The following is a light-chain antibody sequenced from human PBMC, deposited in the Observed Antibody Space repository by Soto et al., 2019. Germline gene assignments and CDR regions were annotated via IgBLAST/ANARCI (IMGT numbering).Light chain of an antibody. CDR2: DVT. Sequence: QSVLTQPRSVSGSPGQSVSISCTGTSSDIGGYDHVSWYQQHPGKAPKLMLYDVTERPSGVPDRFSGSKSGNTASLTISGLQAEDEADYYCCSYAGGFYVFGTGTKVTVL. V-gene: IGLV2-11*01. CDR3: CSYAGGFYV. CDR1: SSDIGGYDH. J-gene: IGLJ1*01.